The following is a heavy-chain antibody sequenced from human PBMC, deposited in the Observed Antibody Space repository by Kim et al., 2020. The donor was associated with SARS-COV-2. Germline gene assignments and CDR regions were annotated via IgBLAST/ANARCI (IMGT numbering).Heavy chain of an antibody. CDR3: ARSATYYIGGYFDY. Sequence: GGSLRLSCAASGFSVSDNYMYWVRQTPGKGLEWVSVIYSGGDTFYADSVKVRFSISRDKSKNTLYLQMNSLRSEDTAVYYCARSATYYIGGYFDYWGQGIPVTVSS. D-gene: IGHD3-10*01. CDR1: GFSVSDNY. V-gene: IGHV3-53*01. J-gene: IGHJ4*02. CDR2: IYSGGDT.